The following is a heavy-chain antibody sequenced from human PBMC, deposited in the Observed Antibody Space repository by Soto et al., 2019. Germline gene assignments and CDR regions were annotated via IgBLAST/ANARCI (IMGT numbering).Heavy chain of an antibody. D-gene: IGHD7-27*01. CDR1: GFSLSTSGVG. V-gene: IGHV2-5*02. CDR3: AHRRPGDQATYYCDY. CDR2: IYWDDDK. Sequence: SGPTLVNPTQPLTLTCTFSGFSLSTSGVGVGWIRQPPGKALEWLALIYWDDDKRYSPSLKSRLTITKDTSKNQVVLTMTNMDPVDTATYYCAHRRPGDQATYYCDYWGQGTLVTVSS. J-gene: IGHJ4*02.